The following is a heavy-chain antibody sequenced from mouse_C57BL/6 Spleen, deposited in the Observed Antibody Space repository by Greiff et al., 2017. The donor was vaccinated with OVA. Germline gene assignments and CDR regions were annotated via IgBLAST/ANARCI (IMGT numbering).Heavy chain of an antibody. Sequence: QVQLQQPGAELVKPGASVKMSCKASGYTFTSYWITWVKQRPGQGLEWIGDIYPGSGSTNYNEKFKSKATLTVDTSSSTAYMQLSSLTSEDSAVYYCARNGYDYDGAFAYWGQGTLVTVSA. CDR2: IYPGSGST. CDR1: GYTFTSYW. CDR3: ARNGYDYDGAFAY. D-gene: IGHD2-4*01. J-gene: IGHJ3*01. V-gene: IGHV1-55*01.